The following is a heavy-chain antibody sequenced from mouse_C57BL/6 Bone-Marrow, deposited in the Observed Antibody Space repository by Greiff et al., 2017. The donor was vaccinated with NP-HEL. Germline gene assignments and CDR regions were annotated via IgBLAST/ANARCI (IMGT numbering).Heavy chain of an antibody. D-gene: IGHD2-3*01. J-gene: IGHJ1*03. V-gene: IGHV1-53*01. CDR3: ARAHYDGYYFSYWYFDV. Sequence: VQLQQPGTELVKPGASVKLSCKASGYTFTSYWMHWVKQRPGQGLEWIGNINPSNGGTNYNEKFKSKATLTVDKSSSTAYMQLSSLTSDDSAVYYCARAHYDGYYFSYWYFDVWGTGTTVTVSS. CDR2: INPSNGGT. CDR1: GYTFTSYW.